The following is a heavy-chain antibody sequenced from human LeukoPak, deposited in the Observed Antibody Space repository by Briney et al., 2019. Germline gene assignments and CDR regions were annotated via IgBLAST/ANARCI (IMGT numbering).Heavy chain of an antibody. CDR2: IYHSGST. CDR1: GGSISSGGYS. D-gene: IGHD3-16*01. CDR3: ARDRADYVLD. V-gene: IGHV4-30-2*01. J-gene: IGHJ4*02. Sequence: SETLSLTCAVSGGSISSGGYSWSWIRQPPGKGLEWIGYIYHSGSTYYNPSLKSRVTISVDRSKNQFSLKLGSVTAADTAVYYCARDRADYVLDWGQGTLVTVSS.